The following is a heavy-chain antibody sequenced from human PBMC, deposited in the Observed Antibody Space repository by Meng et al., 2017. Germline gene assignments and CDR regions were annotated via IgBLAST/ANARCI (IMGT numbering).Heavy chain of an antibody. D-gene: IGHD6-13*01. Sequence: GESLKISCAASGFTFSSYWMHWVRQAPGKGLVWVSRINSDGSSTSYADSVKGRFTISRDNAKNTLYLQMNSLRAEDTAVYYCAKDRRYSSSPGYDYWGQGTLVTVSS. V-gene: IGHV3-74*01. J-gene: IGHJ4*02. CDR1: GFTFSSYW. CDR3: AKDRRYSSSPGYDY. CDR2: INSDGSST.